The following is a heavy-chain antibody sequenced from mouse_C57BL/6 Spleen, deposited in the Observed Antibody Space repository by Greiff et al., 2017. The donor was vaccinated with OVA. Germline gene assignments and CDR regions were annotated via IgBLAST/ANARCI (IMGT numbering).Heavy chain of an antibody. J-gene: IGHJ4*01. D-gene: IGHD2-4*01. CDR3: ARDGLHYYAMDY. V-gene: IGHV1-52*01. Sequence: QVQLQQPGAELVRPGSSVKLSCKASGYTFTSYWMHWVKQRPIQGLEWIGNIDPSDSETHYNQKFKDKATLTVDKSSSTAYMQLSSLTSEDSAVYYGARDGLHYYAMDYWGQGTSVTVSS. CDR2: IDPSDSET. CDR1: GYTFTSYW.